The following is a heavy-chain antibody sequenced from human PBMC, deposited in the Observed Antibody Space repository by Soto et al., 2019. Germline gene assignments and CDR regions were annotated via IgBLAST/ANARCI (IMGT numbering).Heavy chain of an antibody. CDR1: GFTFSSYA. CDR3: ARKTGTLDY. CDR2: ISYDGSNK. D-gene: IGHD1-7*01. Sequence: GGSLRLSCAASGFTFSSYAMHWVRQAPGKGLEWVAVISYDGSNKYYADSVKGRFTISRDNSKNTLYLQMNSLRAEDTAVYYCARKTGTLDYWGQGTLVTVSS. J-gene: IGHJ4*02. V-gene: IGHV3-30-3*01.